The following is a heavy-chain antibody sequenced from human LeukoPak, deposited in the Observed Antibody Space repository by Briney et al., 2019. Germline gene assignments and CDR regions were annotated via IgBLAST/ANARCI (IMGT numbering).Heavy chain of an antibody. V-gene: IGHV4-34*01. CDR2: INHSGST. CDR1: GGSFSGYY. J-gene: IGHJ4*02. CDR3: ARGRGRTGWVMGDY. D-gene: IGHD3/OR15-3a*01. Sequence: PSETLSLTCAVYGGSFSGYYWSWIRQPPGKGLEWIGEINHSGSTNYNPSLKSRVTISVDTSKNQFSLKLSSVTAADTAVYYCARGRGRTGWVMGDYWGQGTLVTVSS.